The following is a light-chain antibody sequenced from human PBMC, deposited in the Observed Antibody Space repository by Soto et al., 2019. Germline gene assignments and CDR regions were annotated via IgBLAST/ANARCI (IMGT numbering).Light chain of an antibody. CDR1: QSIDTW. CDR2: KAS. CDR3: QQYSSFPYT. J-gene: IGKJ2*01. V-gene: IGKV1-5*03. Sequence: DIQMTQSPSTLSASVGDRVTITCRASQSIDTWLAWYQQKPGKAPNLLVYKASALESGVPSRFSGSGFGTEFTLAISSLKPDDFATYYCQQYSSFPYTFGQGTKLEIK.